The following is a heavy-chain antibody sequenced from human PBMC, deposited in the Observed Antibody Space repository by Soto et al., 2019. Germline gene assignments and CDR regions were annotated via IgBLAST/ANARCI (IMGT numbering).Heavy chain of an antibody. CDR3: TREDLNIPSDY. J-gene: IGHJ4*02. CDR1: GFTFGDYA. Sequence: GVLRLSCTASGFTFGDYAMSWVRQAPGKGLEWVGFIRSKAYGGTTEYAASVKGRFTISRDDSKSIAYLQMNSLKTEDTAVYYSTREDLNIPSDYWGQGTRVTVSS. V-gene: IGHV3-49*04. CDR2: IRSKAYGGTT.